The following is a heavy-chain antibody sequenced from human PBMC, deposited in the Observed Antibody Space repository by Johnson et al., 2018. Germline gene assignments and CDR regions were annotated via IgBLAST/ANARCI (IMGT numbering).Heavy chain of an antibody. CDR3: ARDRSGYCSSASCYSGHYYYGLDV. V-gene: IGHV3-9*01. J-gene: IGHJ6*02. CDR1: GFTFDDYA. CDR2: IGWNSGSI. D-gene: IGHD2-2*01. Sequence: VQLVESGGGLVKPGGSLRLSCAASGFTFDDYAMHWVRQAPGKGLEWVSGIGWNSGSIGYADSVKCRFTISRDNAGDSRFLQMSSLRAEDTAVYCCARDRSGYCSSASCYSGHYYYGLDVWGQGTTVTVSS.